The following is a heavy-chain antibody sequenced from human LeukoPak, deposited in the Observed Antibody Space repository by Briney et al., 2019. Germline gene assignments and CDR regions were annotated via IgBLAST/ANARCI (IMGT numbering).Heavy chain of an antibody. J-gene: IGHJ4*02. D-gene: IGHD3-9*01. CDR3: ARGTRGDILTGYSLGY. V-gene: IGHV1-8*01. CDR1: GYTFTSYD. CDR2: MNPNRGNT. Sequence: ASVKVSCKASGYTFTSYDINWVRQATGQGLEWMGWMNPNRGNTGYAQKFQGRVTMTRNTSISIAYMEVSSLRSEDTAVYYCARGTRGDILTGYSLGYWGQGTLVTVSS.